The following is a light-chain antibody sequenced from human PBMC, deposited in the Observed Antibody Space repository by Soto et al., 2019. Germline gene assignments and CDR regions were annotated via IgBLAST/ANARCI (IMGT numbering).Light chain of an antibody. CDR1: QSVSSN. J-gene: IGKJ2*01. V-gene: IGKV3-15*01. CDR3: LQSNNWPRT. CDR2: GAS. Sequence: EIVMTQSPATLSVSPGERATVSCRASQSVSSNLAWYQQKPGQAPRLLIYGASTRATGIPARFSGSGSGTEFTLTIGSLQSEDFAVYYSLQSNNWPRTFGQGTKLEIK.